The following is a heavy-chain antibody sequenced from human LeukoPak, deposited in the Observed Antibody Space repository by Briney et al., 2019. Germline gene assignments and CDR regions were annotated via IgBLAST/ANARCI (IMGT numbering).Heavy chain of an antibody. CDR1: GFTFNTYW. J-gene: IGHJ4*02. V-gene: IGHV3-74*01. CDR2: INSDGSST. D-gene: IGHD3-10*01. Sequence: GGSLRLSCEAYGFTFNTYWMQWVRQAPGKGLVWVSRINSDGSSTVYPDSVKGRFTISRDNAKNTLYLQMNSLRAEDAAVYYCARGLYASGNYGIAYWGQGILVTVSS. CDR3: ARGLYASGNYGIAY.